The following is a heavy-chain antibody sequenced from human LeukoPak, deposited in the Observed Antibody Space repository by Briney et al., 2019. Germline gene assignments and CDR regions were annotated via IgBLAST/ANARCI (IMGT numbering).Heavy chain of an antibody. J-gene: IGHJ5*02. V-gene: IGHV4-61*02. D-gene: IGHD5-12*01. CDR1: GGSIISGVYC. Sequence: PSPTLSPTRTVSGGSIISGVYCWSWIRQPAGKGLGLIVRMYSSATTNYNPSINSRVTISADTCNNQLSLRLPSLTPADTAVCCGATSGSDSGYGAVFDPWGQGTPVTVSS. CDR3: ATSGSDSGYGAVFDP. CDR2: MYSSATT.